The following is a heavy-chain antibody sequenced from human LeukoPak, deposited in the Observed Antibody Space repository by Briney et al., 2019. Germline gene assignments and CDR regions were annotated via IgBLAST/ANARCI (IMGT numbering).Heavy chain of an antibody. CDR2: INPNSGGT. Sequence: ASVKVSCKTSGYSFTDYYMHWVRQAPGQGLEWMGWINPNSGGTSSAQKLQGRVTMTRDTSITTVYMEVSWLTSDDTAIYYCARADRLHGGPYLIGPWGQGTLVTVSS. CDR3: ARADRLHGGPYLIGP. CDR1: GYSFTDYY. D-gene: IGHD2-21*01. J-gene: IGHJ5*02. V-gene: IGHV1-2*02.